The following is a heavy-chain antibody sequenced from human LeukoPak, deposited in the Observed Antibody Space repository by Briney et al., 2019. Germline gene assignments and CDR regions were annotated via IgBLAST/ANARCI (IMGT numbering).Heavy chain of an antibody. D-gene: IGHD2-2*01. CDR2: TSGSGGST. CDR3: AKGGYCSSTSCPTDRFDP. J-gene: IGHJ5*02. Sequence: GGSLRLSCAASGFTFSSYAMSWVRQAPGKGLEWVSATSGSGGSTYYADSVKGRFTISRDNSKNTLYLQMNSLRAEDTAVYYCAKGGYCSSTSCPTDRFDPWGQGTLVTVSS. CDR1: GFTFSSYA. V-gene: IGHV3-23*01.